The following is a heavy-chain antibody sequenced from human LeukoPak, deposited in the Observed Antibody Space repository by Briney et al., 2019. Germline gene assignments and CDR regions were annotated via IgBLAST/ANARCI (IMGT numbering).Heavy chain of an antibody. Sequence: PGGSLRLSCAASGFTFSSYAMHWVRQAPVKGLEWVAVISYDGSNKYYADSVKGRFTISRDNSKNTLYLQMNSLRAEDTAVYYCARAGYSSGWSHDQYYYYGMDVWGQGTTVTVSS. D-gene: IGHD6-19*01. V-gene: IGHV3-30-3*01. CDR2: ISYDGSNK. CDR3: ARAGYSSGWSHDQYYYYGMDV. J-gene: IGHJ6*02. CDR1: GFTFSSYA.